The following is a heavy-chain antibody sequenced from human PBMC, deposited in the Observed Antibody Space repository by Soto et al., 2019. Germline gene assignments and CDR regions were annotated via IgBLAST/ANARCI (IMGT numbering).Heavy chain of an antibody. CDR2: IVVGSGNT. V-gene: IGHV1-58*01. J-gene: IGHJ6*02. D-gene: IGHD2-21*01. CDR3: AASSAADWYYYYVMDV. Sequence: GASVKVSCKASGFTFTSSAVQWVRQARGQRLEWIGWIVVGSGNTNYAQKFQERVTITRDMSTSTAYMELSSLRSEDTAVYYCAASSAADWYYYYVMDVWGQGTTVTVSS. CDR1: GFTFTSSA.